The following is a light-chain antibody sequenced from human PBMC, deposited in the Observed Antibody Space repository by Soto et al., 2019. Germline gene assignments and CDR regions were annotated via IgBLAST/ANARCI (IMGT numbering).Light chain of an antibody. CDR1: QTISTW. CDR2: DAS. CDR3: QHYNSYPYT. Sequence: DIQMTQSPSTLSASVGDRITITCRASQTISTWLAWFQQKPGKAPKLLIYDASTLESGVPSRFSGSGSGTEFTLTISSLQPDDFATFYCQHYNSYPYTFGQGTNLEIK. V-gene: IGKV1-5*01. J-gene: IGKJ2*01.